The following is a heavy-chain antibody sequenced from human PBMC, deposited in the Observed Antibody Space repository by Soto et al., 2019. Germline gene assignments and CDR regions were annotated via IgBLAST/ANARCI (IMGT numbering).Heavy chain of an antibody. J-gene: IGHJ6*02. CDR1: GFTFNGSA. CDR2: IRTKSDNYAT. Sequence: EVQLVEAGGGLVQPGGSLKLSCAASGFTFNGSAIHWVRQASGKGLEWVGRIRTKSDNYATSYAASVKGRFTISRDDSKNTAYLQMNSLKTEDTAVYYCSRGAYRSSSFTGMDVWGQGTTVTVSS. D-gene: IGHD6-13*01. V-gene: IGHV3-73*02. CDR3: SRGAYRSSSFTGMDV.